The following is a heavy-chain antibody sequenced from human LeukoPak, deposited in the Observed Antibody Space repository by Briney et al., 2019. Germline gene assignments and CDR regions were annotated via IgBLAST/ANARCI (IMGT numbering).Heavy chain of an antibody. D-gene: IGHD3-22*01. J-gene: IGHJ4*02. CDR2: IYHSGST. CDR1: GYSISSGYY. Sequence: SETLSLTCTVSGYSISSGYYWGWIRQPPGKGLEWIGSIYHSGSTYYDPSLKRRVTISVDTSKNQFSLKLSSVTAADTAVYYCARGDLGYDSSGYASVWGQGTLVTVSS. CDR3: ARGDLGYDSSGYASV. V-gene: IGHV4-38-2*02.